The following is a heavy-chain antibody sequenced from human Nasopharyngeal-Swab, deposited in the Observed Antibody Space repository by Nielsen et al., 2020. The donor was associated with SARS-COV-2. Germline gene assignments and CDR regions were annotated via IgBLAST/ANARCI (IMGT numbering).Heavy chain of an antibody. V-gene: IGHV4-59*01. Sequence: ESLKISCTVSGGSISRYYWSWIRQPPGKGLEWIGYIYYSGSTNYNPSLKSRVTISVDTSKNQFSLKLSSVTAADTAVYYCARGGGSGSADYYYYYMDVWGKGTTVTVSS. CDR3: ARGGGSGSADYYYYYMDV. D-gene: IGHD3-10*01. CDR1: GGSISRYY. J-gene: IGHJ6*03. CDR2: IYYSGST.